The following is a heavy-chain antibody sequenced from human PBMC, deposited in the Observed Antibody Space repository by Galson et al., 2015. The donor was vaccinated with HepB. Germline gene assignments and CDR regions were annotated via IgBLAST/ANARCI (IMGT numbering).Heavy chain of an antibody. Sequence: SLRLSCAASGFTFGDYAMSWFRQAPGKGLEWVGFIRSKAYGGTTEYAASVKGRFTISRDDSKSIAYLQMNSLKTEDTAVYYCTRESRTGYCSGGSCSSDAFDIWGQGTMVTVSS. CDR1: GFTFGDYA. D-gene: IGHD2-15*01. CDR2: IRSKAYGGTT. CDR3: TRESRTGYCSGGSCSSDAFDI. V-gene: IGHV3-49*03. J-gene: IGHJ3*02.